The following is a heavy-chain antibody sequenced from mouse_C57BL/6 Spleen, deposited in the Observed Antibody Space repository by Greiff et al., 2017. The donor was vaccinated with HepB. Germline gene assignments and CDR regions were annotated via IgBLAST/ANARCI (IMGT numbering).Heavy chain of an antibody. J-gene: IGHJ2*01. CDR3: ARGGDEGVFDY. CDR2: IHPNSGST. CDR1: GYTFTSYW. D-gene: IGHD3-3*01. V-gene: IGHV1-64*01. Sequence: QVQLQQPGAELVKPGASVKLSCKASGYTFTSYWMHWVKQRPGQGLEWIGMIHPNSGSTNYNEKVKSKATLTVDKSSSTAYMQLSSLTSEDSAVYYCARGGDEGVFDYWGQGTTLTVSS.